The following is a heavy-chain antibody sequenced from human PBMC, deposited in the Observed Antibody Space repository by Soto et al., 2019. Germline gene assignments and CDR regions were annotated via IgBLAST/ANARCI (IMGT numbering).Heavy chain of an antibody. CDR3: AKDRVVAATEGWFDP. D-gene: IGHD2-15*01. Sequence: GGSLRLSCAASGFTFSSYGMHWVRQAPGKGLEWVAVISYDGSNKYYADSVKGRFTISRDNSKNTLYLQMNSLRAEDTAVYYCAKDRVVAATEGWFDPWGQGTLVTVSS. CDR1: GFTFSSYG. V-gene: IGHV3-30*18. J-gene: IGHJ5*02. CDR2: ISYDGSNK.